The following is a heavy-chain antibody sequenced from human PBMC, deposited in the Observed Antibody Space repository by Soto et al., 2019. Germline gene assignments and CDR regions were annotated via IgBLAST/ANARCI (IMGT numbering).Heavy chain of an antibody. CDR2: IYFSGRT. CDR1: GGSISTTTYY. J-gene: IGHJ3*01. V-gene: IGHV4-39*01. D-gene: IGHD5-12*01. CDR3: VKSEYSVYDERAFDF. Sequence: QLQLQESGPGLVKPSETLSLTWTVSGGSISTTTYYWGWLRQPPVKGLEWYGSIYFSGRTYTSPSLRSGVTTSVDTSTNQFSLRLHSVTAADTAVYYCVKSEYSVYDERAFDFWGQWRMVTVSS.